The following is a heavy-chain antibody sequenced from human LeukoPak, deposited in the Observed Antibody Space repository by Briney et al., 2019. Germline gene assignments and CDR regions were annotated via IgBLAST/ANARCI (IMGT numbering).Heavy chain of an antibody. CDR3: ARVGDHFHWYLDL. CDR1: GFTVGTYY. D-gene: IGHD3-3*02. CDR2: LYSGETT. Sequence: GGSLRLSCAASGFTVGTYYMNWVRQAPGKGLEWVSILYSGETTYYADSVKGRFIVSRDNSKNMLYLQMNALSAEDTAVYYCARVGDHFHWYLDLWGRGTVVTVSS. V-gene: IGHV3-53*01. J-gene: IGHJ2*01.